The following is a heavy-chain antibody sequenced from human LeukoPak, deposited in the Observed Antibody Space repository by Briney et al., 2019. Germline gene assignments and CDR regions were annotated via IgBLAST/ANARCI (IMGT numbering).Heavy chain of an antibody. CDR1: GFTFSSYS. J-gene: IGHJ4*02. Sequence: PGGSLRLSCAASGFTFSSYSMNWVRQAPGKGLEWVSSISSSSYIYYADSVKGRFTISRDNSKNTLYLQMNSLRAEDTAVYYCARARHYYDGSGYSTAFDYWGQGTLVTVSS. D-gene: IGHD3-22*01. CDR3: ARARHYYDGSGYSTAFDY. V-gene: IGHV3-21*04. CDR2: ISSSSYI.